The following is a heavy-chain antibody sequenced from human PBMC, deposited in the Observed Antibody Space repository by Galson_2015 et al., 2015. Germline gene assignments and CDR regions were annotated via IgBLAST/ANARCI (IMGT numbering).Heavy chain of an antibody. CDR3: ARRAVGGAVWSWGPSDH. J-gene: IGHJ4*02. D-gene: IGHD3-16*01. Sequence: QSGAEVKKPGESLKISCKASGYTFTDYWIGWVRQMPGKGLEWMGIIYPADSDTIFSTSFQGQVTMSADKSIHPAYLQWSRLKASDSAMYYCARRAVGGAVWSWGPSDHWGQGTLVTVSS. V-gene: IGHV5-51*03. CDR1: GYTFTDYW. CDR2: IYPADSDT.